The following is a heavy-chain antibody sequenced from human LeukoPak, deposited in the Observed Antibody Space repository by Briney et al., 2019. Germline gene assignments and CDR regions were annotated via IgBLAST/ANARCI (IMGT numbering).Heavy chain of an antibody. D-gene: IGHD1-7*01. V-gene: IGHV1-2*02. CDR1: GYTFTGYY. Sequence: ASVRVSCKASGYTFTGYYMHWVRQAPGQGLEWMGWINPNSGGTNYAQKFQGRVTMTRDTSISTAYMELSRLRSDDTAVYYCAREGPDNWNYDYWGQGTLVTVSS. CDR2: INPNSGGT. J-gene: IGHJ4*02. CDR3: AREGPDNWNYDY.